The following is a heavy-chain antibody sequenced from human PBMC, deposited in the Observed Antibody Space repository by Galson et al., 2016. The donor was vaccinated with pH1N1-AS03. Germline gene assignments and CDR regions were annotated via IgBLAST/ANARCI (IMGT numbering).Heavy chain of an antibody. Sequence: ETLSLTCTVSGASVTTHYWNWIRQAPGKGLEWIGYISYTGGANYNPSLKSRVIISVDTSKNQFSLKLSSVTAADTAIFYCARGGGVTTVPLDLDRWGQGTLVTVSS. CDR1: GASVTTHY. CDR2: ISYTGGA. D-gene: IGHD3-16*01. J-gene: IGHJ5*02. V-gene: IGHV4-59*02. CDR3: ARGGGVTTVPLDLDR.